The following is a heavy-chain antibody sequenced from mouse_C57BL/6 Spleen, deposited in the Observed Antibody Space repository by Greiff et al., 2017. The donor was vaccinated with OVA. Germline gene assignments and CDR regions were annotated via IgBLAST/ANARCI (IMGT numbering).Heavy chain of an antibody. CDR1: GYTFTSYW. CDR3: ARSRPDTYFDY. D-gene: IGHD2-10*02. CDR2: IYPSDSET. J-gene: IGHJ2*01. Sequence: QVQLQQPGAELVRPGSSVKLSCKASGYTFTSYWMDWVKQRPGQGLEWIGNIYPSDSETHYNQKFKDKATLTVDKSSSTAYMQLSSLTSEDSAVYYCARSRPDTYFDYWGQGTTLTVSS. V-gene: IGHV1-61*01.